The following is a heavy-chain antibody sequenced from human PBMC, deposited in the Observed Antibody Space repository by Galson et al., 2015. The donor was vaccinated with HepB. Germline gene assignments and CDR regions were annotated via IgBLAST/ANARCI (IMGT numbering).Heavy chain of an antibody. D-gene: IGHD3-22*01. V-gene: IGHV1-18*04. CDR2: ISAYNGST. Sequence: SVKVSCKASGYTFTSYGISWVRQAPGQGLEWMGWISAYNGSTNYAQKLQGRVTMTTDTSTSTAYMELRSLRSDDTAVYYCARSRDYYDSSGYWFDYWGQGTLVTVSS. CDR1: GYTFTSYG. CDR3: ARSRDYYDSSGYWFDY. J-gene: IGHJ4*02.